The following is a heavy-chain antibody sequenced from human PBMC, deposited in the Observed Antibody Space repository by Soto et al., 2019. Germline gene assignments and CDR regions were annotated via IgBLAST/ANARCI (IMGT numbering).Heavy chain of an antibody. CDR1: GFTFSSFA. CDR2: ISYDGSSK. D-gene: IGHD6-19*01. V-gene: IGHV3-30-3*01. CDR3: ARVHVPGGLWLGY. J-gene: IGHJ4*02. Sequence: PGGSLRLSCAASGFTFSSFAIYWVRQAPGKGLECVADISYDGSSKHYADSVKGRFTISRDNSMNTLYLQMNSLRVDDTAVYYCARVHVPGGLWLGYWGQGTLVTVSS.